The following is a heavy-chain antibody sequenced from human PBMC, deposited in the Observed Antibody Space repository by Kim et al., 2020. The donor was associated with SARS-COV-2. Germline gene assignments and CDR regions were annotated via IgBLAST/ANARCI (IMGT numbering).Heavy chain of an antibody. CDR1: GFTFDDYG. CDR2: INWNGGST. Sequence: GGSLRLSCAASGFTFDDYGMSWVRQAPGKGLEWVSGINWNGGSTGYADSVKGRFTISRDNAKNSLYLQMNSLRAEDTALYHCARDVWGSRPYYYYGMDVWGQGTTVTVSS. D-gene: IGHD3-16*01. J-gene: IGHJ6*02. CDR3: ARDVWGSRPYYYYGMDV. V-gene: IGHV3-20*01.